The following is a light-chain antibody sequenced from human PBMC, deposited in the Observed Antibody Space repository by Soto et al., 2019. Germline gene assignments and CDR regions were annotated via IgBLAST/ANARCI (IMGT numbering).Light chain of an antibody. CDR1: QSISRW. CDR3: QQYSSSST. CDR2: DAS. J-gene: IGKJ1*01. V-gene: IGKV1-5*01. Sequence: DIQMTQSPSTLSASVVDRVTITCRASQSISRWLAWYQEKPGKAPKLLIYDASSSKSGVPSRFSGSQSGTEFTLTIGSLQTDDFATDNCQQYSSSSTFGQWTKVDIK.